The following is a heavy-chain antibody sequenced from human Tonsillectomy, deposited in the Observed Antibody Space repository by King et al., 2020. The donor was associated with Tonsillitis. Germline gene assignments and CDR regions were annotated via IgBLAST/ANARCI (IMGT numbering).Heavy chain of an antibody. CDR1: GYLFTDYG. CDR2: ISAYNGNT. Sequence: VQLVESGVEVKKPGASVSVSCKASGYLFTDYGISWVRQAPGQGLEWMGWISAYNGNTEYAQKFQGRVTMTTDTSTSTAYMELRSLRSDDPAIYYCARDLGTLTPSIFGYWGQGTLVTVSS. V-gene: IGHV1-18*04. CDR3: ARDLGTLTPSIFGY. J-gene: IGHJ4*02.